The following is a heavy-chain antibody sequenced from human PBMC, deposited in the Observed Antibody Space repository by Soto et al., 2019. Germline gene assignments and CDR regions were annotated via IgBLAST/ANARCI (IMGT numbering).Heavy chain of an antibody. J-gene: IGHJ4*02. V-gene: IGHV3-7*01. CDR1: GFPFSNHW. Sequence: GGSLRLSCAASGFPFSNHWMSGVRQSPGKRLELVAKINRDGSGKSYVDYVKGRFTISRDNARNSLFLQMDSLRVEDTALYHCLRDVGWSFENGGQGALVTVSS. D-gene: IGHD3-3*01. CDR3: LRDVGWSFEN. CDR2: INRDGSGK.